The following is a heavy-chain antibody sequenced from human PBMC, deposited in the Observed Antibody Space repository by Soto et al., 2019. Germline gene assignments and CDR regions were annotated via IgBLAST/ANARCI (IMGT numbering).Heavy chain of an antibody. Sequence: GGSLRLSCAASGLTFSSYAMSWVRQAPGKGLEWVSAISGSGGSTYYADSVKGRFTISRDNSKNTLYLQMNSLRAEDTAVYFCARGYCSGGGCYSGWSMAVWGQGTTVTVSS. CDR2: ISGSGGST. CDR3: ARGYCSGGGCYSGWSMAV. D-gene: IGHD2-15*01. J-gene: IGHJ6*02. V-gene: IGHV3-23*01. CDR1: GLTFSSYA.